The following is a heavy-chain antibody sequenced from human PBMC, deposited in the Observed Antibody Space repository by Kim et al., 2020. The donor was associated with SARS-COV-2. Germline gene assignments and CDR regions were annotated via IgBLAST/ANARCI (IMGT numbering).Heavy chain of an antibody. J-gene: IGHJ4*02. CDR3: ARGLGYYDSSGYYAY. D-gene: IGHD3-22*01. Sequence: NPSLKSRVTISRDTSKNQFSLKLNSVTAADTAVYYCARGLGYYDSSGYYAYWGQGTLVTVSS. V-gene: IGHV4-34*01.